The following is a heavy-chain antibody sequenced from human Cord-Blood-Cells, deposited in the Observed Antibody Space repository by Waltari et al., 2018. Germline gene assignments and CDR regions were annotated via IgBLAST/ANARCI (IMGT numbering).Heavy chain of an antibody. V-gene: IGHV3-23*01. CDR3: AKDGPWGSNLKYYFDY. J-gene: IGHJ4*02. CDR1: GFPFSRCA. D-gene: IGHD7-27*01. CDR2: ISGSGGST. Sequence: EVQLLASGGGLVQPGGSLRLPCAASGFPFSRCAMSWVRQAPGKGLEWVSAISGSGGSTYYADSVKGRFTISRDNSKNTLYLQMNSLRAEDTAVYYCAKDGPWGSNLKYYFDYWGQGTLVTVSS.